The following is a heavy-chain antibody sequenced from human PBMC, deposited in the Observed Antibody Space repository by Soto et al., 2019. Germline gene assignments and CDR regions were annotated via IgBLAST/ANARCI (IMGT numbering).Heavy chain of an antibody. CDR3: ARGSSGYISSWYYFDY. CDR2: ISGIGGST. D-gene: IGHD6-13*01. J-gene: IGHJ4*02. CDR1: GFTFTDYA. V-gene: IGHV3-23*01. Sequence: PGGSLRLSCAASGFTFTDYALSWVRQAPGKGLEWVATISGIGGSTYLADSVKGRLSISRDNSKNTVSLLMNSLRAEVTAVYFCARGSSGYISSWYYFDYWGRGTLVTVSS.